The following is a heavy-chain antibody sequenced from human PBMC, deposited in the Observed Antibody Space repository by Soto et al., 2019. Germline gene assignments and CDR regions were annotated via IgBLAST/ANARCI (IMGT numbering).Heavy chain of an antibody. CDR3: AKGRIGSCYSGLDY. D-gene: IGHD2-15*01. CDR1: GFTFNNFA. Sequence: EVQLLESGGGLVQPGGSLRLSCAAAGFTFNNFAMNWVRQAPGKGLEWVSAICGSGGSTYYADSVKGRFTISRDNSKNTLYLQMNGLRAEDTAIYYCAKGRIGSCYSGLDYWGQGTLVTVSS. V-gene: IGHV3-23*01. CDR2: ICGSGGST. J-gene: IGHJ4*02.